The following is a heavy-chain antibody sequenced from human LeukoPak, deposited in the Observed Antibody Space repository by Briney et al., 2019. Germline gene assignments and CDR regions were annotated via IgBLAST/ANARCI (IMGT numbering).Heavy chain of an antibody. CDR1: GYTFTSYD. V-gene: IGHV1-8*01. Sequence: ASVKVSCKASGYTFTSYDINWVRQATGQGLEWMGWMNPNSGNTGYAQKFQGRVTMTRNTSINTAYMELSSLRSEDTAVYYCARGDIVVVPAASDAFDIWGQGTMVTVSS. D-gene: IGHD2-2*01. CDR3: ARGDIVVVPAASDAFDI. J-gene: IGHJ3*02. CDR2: MNPNSGNT.